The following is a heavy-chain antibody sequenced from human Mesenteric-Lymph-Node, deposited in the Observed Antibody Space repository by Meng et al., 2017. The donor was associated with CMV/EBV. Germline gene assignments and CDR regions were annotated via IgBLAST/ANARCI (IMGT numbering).Heavy chain of an antibody. V-gene: IGHV4-39*07. Sequence: SETLSLTCTVSGGSISSSSYYWGWIRQPPGKGLEWIGSIYYSGSTYYNPSLKSRVTISVDTSKNQFSLKLSSVTAADTAVYYCARVSYLVGATLDYWGQGTLVTVSS. CDR3: ARVSYLVGATLDY. CDR1: GGSISSSSYY. D-gene: IGHD1-26*01. CDR2: IYYSGST. J-gene: IGHJ4*02.